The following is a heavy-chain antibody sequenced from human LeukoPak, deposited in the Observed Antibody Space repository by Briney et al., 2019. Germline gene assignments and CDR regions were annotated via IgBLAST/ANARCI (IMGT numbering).Heavy chain of an antibody. CDR1: GGSISIYY. Sequence: SETRSLTCTVSGGSISIYYGSCIRQPPGKGLEGIGYIYYSGSTNYNPPLKSRVTISVDTSKNQFSLQLSSVTAADTAVYYCARILDSAWGELGYWGQGTLVTVSS. CDR3: ARILDSAWGELGY. V-gene: IGHV4-59*12. CDR2: IYYSGST. J-gene: IGHJ4*02. D-gene: IGHD6-19*01.